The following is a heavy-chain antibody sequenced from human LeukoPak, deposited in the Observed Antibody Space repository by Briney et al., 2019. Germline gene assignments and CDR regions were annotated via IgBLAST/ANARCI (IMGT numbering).Heavy chain of an antibody. CDR1: GGPISSYY. CDR3: ARGGNDFWSGLMYHWFDP. D-gene: IGHD3-3*01. V-gene: IGHV4-59*01. CDR2: IYYSGST. J-gene: IGHJ5*02. Sequence: SETLSLTCTVSGGPISSYYWNWIRQPPGKGLEWIGYIYYSGSTNYNPSLQSRVTISVDTSKNQFSLKLTSVTAADTAMYYCARGGNDFWSGLMYHWFDPWGQGTLVTVSS.